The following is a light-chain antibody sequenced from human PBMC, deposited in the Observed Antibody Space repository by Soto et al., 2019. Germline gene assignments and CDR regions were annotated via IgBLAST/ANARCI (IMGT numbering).Light chain of an antibody. J-gene: IGKJ5*01. CDR2: GAS. CDR3: QQYNNWPAIT. CDR1: QSVSTN. V-gene: IGKV3D-15*01. Sequence: EIVMTQSPATLSVSPGERATLSCGASQSVSTNLAWYQHKRGQAPRLLIYGASNRVSGIPATFSGSGSGTEFTLTISSLQSEDFAVYYCQQYNNWPAITFGQGTRLEI.